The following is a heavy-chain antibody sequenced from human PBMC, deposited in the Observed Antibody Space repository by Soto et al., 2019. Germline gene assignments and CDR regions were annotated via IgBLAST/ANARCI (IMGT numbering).Heavy chain of an antibody. CDR3: AREGQAPYYYYGMDV. J-gene: IGHJ6*02. CDR1: GYTFTNYG. Sequence: QVQVVQSGDEVKKPGASVKVSCKASGYTFTNYGFSWVRQAPGQGLEWMGWISGYNGNTKYAEKFQGRVTITTDTSTSTAHMELRSLRSDDTAVYYCAREGQAPYYYYGMDVWGQGTAGTVSS. CDR2: ISGYNGNT. V-gene: IGHV1-18*01.